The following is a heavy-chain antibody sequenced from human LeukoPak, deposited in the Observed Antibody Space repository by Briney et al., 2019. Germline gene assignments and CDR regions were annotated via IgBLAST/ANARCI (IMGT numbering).Heavy chain of an antibody. CDR1: GFTFSSYE. D-gene: IGHD6-6*01. CDR3: AREISISIAARGGFDY. V-gene: IGHV3-20*04. Sequence: GGSLRLSCAASGFTFSSYEMTWVRQAPGKGLEWVSNLNWNGGRTGYADSVKGRFTISRDNAKNSLYLQMNSLRAEDTALYYCAREISISIAARGGFDYWGQGTLVTVSS. CDR2: LNWNGGRT. J-gene: IGHJ4*02.